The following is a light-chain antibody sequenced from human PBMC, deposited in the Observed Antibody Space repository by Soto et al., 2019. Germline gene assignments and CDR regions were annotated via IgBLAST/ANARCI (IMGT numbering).Light chain of an antibody. CDR2: KAS. Sequence: DIQMTQSPSTLSGSVGDRVTITCRASQTISSWLAWYQQKPGKAPKLLIYKASTLNSGVPSRFSGSGSGTEFQLTLSSLQPDDFATSYCQHYNSYSEAFGQGTKVELK. V-gene: IGKV1-5*03. CDR1: QTISSW. CDR3: QHYNSYSEA. J-gene: IGKJ1*01.